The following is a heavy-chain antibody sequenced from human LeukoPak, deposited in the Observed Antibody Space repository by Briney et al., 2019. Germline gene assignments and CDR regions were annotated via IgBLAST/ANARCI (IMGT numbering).Heavy chain of an antibody. J-gene: IGHJ4*02. CDR2: ISSSGSTI. Sequence: GGSLRLSCAASGFTFSDYYMSWLRQAPGKGLEWVSYISSSGSTIYSADSVKGRFTITSDNAKNSLYLQMNSLRAEDTAVYYCAGLVVPAAPTDYWGQGTLVTVSS. V-gene: IGHV3-11*04. D-gene: IGHD2-2*01. CDR1: GFTFSDYY. CDR3: AGLVVPAAPTDY.